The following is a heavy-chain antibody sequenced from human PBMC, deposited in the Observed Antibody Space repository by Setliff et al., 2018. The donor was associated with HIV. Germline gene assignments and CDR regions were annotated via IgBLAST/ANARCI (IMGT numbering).Heavy chain of an antibody. CDR2: IHHSGTA. D-gene: IGHD3-10*01. J-gene: IGHJ4*02. V-gene: IGHV4-39*01. CDR1: GGSITRTPYY. Sequence: PSETLSLTCTVSGGSITRTPYYWGWIRQPPGKGLEWIGSIHHSGTAYDNPSLKSRVTISVDPSKNQILLRLSAVTAADTAVYYCARLSGGMVPNYWGQGTLVTVSS. CDR3: ARLSGGMVPNY.